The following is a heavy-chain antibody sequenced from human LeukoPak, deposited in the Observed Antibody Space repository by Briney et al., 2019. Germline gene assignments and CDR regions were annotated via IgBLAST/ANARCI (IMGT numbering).Heavy chain of an antibody. D-gene: IGHD3-9*01. J-gene: IGHJ3*02. CDR2: MYYSGST. Sequence: SETLSLTCTVSSGSISSRNYYWGWIRQPPGKGLEWIGNMYYSGSTYYNPSLKSPVTMSVDTSKNQFSLKLSSMTAADTAVYYCARLDWETNAFDIWGQGTMVTVSS. CDR3: ARLDWETNAFDI. V-gene: IGHV4-39*01. CDR1: SGSISSRNYY.